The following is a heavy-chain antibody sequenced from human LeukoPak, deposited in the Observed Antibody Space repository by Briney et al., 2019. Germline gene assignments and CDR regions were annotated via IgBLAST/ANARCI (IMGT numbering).Heavy chain of an antibody. Sequence: GASVKVSCKASGGTFSSYAISWVRQAPGQGLEWMGRIIPIFGTANYAQKFQGRVTITTDESTSTAYMELSSLRSEDTAVYYCATHSSGSNTYYYYMDVWGKGTTVTVSS. D-gene: IGHD6-19*01. CDR1: GGTFSSYA. V-gene: IGHV1-69*05. J-gene: IGHJ6*03. CDR2: IIPIFGTA. CDR3: ATHSSGSNTYYYYMDV.